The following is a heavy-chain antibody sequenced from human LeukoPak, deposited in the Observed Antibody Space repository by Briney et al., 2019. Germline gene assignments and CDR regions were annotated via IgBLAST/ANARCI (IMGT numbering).Heavy chain of an antibody. V-gene: IGHV4-39*01. CDR1: GGSISSSSYY. CDR3: ARHGWELYGDYVFDY. J-gene: IGHJ4*02. Sequence: PSETLSLTCTVSGGSISSSSYYWGWIRQPPGKGLEWIGSIYYSGSTYYNPSLKSRVTISVDTSKNQFSLKLSSVTAADTAVYCCARHGWELYGDYVFDYWGQGTLVTVSS. CDR2: IYYSGST. D-gene: IGHD4-17*01.